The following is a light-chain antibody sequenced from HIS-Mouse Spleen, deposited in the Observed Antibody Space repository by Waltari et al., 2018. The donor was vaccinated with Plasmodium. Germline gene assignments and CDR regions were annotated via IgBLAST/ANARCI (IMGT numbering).Light chain of an antibody. CDR2: KDS. Sequence: SYELTQPSSVSVSPGQTTRITCPGDVLAKKYARWFQQKPGQAPVLVFHKDSERPSGIPKRCAGSSSGTTVTWTSSRAEVEDVADYYCYSAADNNRVYGGGTKLTVL. CDR3: YSAADNNRV. V-gene: IGLV3-27*01. J-gene: IGLJ3*02. CDR1: VLAKKY.